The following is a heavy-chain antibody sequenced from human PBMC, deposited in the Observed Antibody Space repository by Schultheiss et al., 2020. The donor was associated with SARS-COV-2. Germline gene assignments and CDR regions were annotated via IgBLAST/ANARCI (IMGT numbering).Heavy chain of an antibody. J-gene: IGHJ6*02. CDR2: INPSGGST. CDR3: ASHPTGDYDILTGYYSSFYYYGMDV. Sequence: GGSLRLSCKASGYTFTSYYMHWVRQAPGQGLEWMGIINPSGGSTSYAQKFQGRVTMTRDTSTSTVYMELSSLRSEDTAVYYCASHPTGDYDILTGYYSSFYYYGMDVWGQGTTVTVSS. V-gene: IGHV1-46*03. CDR1: GYTFTSYY. D-gene: IGHD3-9*01.